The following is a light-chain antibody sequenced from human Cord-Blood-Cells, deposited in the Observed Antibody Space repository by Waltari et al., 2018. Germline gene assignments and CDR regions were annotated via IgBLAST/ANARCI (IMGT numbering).Light chain of an antibody. V-gene: IGKV3-11*01. CDR2: DAS. CDR3: QQRSNWPLT. Sequence: EIVLTHSPDTLSLSPGVRATLACRASQSVSSYLAWYQQNPGQAPRLLIYDASNRATGIPARFSGSGSGTDFTLTISSLEPEDFAVYYCQQRSNWPLTFGGGTKVEIK. CDR1: QSVSSY. J-gene: IGKJ4*01.